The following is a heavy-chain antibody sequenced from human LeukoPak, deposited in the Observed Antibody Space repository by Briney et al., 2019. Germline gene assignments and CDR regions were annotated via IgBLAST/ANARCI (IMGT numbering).Heavy chain of an antibody. CDR3: ARGYYDSSAYYSADY. V-gene: IGHV1-2*02. Sequence: ASVKVSCKASGYTFTVYYIHWVRQAPGQGLEWMGWINPNTGDTNYAQKFQGRVTMTRDTSISTAYMELTRLRSDDTAVYYCARGYYDSSAYYSADYWGQGTLVTVSS. D-gene: IGHD3-22*01. CDR2: INPNTGDT. J-gene: IGHJ4*02. CDR1: GYTFTVYY.